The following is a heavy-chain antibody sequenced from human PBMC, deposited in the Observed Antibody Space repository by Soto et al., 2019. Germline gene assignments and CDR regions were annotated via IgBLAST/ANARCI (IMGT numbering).Heavy chain of an antibody. J-gene: IGHJ5*02. V-gene: IGHV3-21*01. D-gene: IGHD2-2*03. CDR1: GFTFSSYS. Sequence: PGGSLRLSCAASGFTFSSYSMNWVRQAPGKGLEWVSSISSSSSYIYYADSVKGRFTISRDSAKNSLYLQMNSLRAEDTAVYYCARLDRENSYNWFDPWGQGTLVTVSS. CDR2: ISSSSSYI. CDR3: ARLDRENSYNWFDP.